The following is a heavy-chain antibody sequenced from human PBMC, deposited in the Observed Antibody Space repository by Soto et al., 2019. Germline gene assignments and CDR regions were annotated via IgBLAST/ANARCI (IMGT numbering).Heavy chain of an antibody. CDR1: GGTFSSYT. CDR2: IIPILGIA. Sequence: SVKVSCKASGGTFSSYTISWVRQAPGQGLEWMGRIIPILGIANYAQKFQGRVTITADKSTSTAYMELSSLRSEDTAVYYCASEDDYGDYAWFAPWGQGTLVTVSS. J-gene: IGHJ5*02. V-gene: IGHV1-69*02. D-gene: IGHD4-17*01. CDR3: ASEDDYGDYAWFAP.